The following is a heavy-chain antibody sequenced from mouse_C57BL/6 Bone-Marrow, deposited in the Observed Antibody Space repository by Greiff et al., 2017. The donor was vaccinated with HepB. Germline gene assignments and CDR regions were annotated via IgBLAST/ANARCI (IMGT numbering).Heavy chain of an antibody. Sequence: QVQLQQSGAELVKPGASVKLSCKASGYTFTSYWMHWVKQRPGRGLEWIGRIDPNSGGTKYNEKFKSKATLTVDKPSSTAYMQLSSLTSEDSAVYYCAREGQRIFITTVVATDYFDYWGQGTTLTVSS. CDR1: GYTFTSYW. D-gene: IGHD1-1*01. J-gene: IGHJ2*01. CDR2: IDPNSGGT. V-gene: IGHV1-72*01. CDR3: AREGQRIFITTVVATDYFDY.